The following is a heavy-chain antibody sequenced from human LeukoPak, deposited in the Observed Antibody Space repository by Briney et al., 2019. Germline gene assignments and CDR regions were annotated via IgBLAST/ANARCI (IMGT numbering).Heavy chain of an antibody. V-gene: IGHV3-23*01. CDR3: AKGSSAGRPYYFDY. CDR2: ISHTSEYT. J-gene: IGHJ4*02. D-gene: IGHD3-10*01. CDR1: GFTFSSYT. Sequence: GGSLRLSCAASGFTFSSYTMSWVRQALGKGLEWVSAISHTSEYTYHADSVKGRFTISRDNSKNTLYLQMNSLRAEDTAMYYCAKGSSAGRPYYFDYWGQGTLVTVSS.